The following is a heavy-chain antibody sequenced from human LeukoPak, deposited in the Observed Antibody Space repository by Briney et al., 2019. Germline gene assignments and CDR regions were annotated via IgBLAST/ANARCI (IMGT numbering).Heavy chain of an antibody. CDR1: GGSISSGGYY. CDR2: VYYSGST. J-gene: IGHJ4*02. CDR3: VRDNSNYGTTYFDY. D-gene: IGHD4-11*01. V-gene: IGHV4-31*03. Sequence: PSQTLSLTCTVSGGSISSGGYYWTWIRQLPGKGLEWIGYVYYSGSTYYNPSLKSRVTISVDTSKNQFSLKLSSVTAADTAVYFCVRDNSNYGTTYFDYWGQGTLVTVSS.